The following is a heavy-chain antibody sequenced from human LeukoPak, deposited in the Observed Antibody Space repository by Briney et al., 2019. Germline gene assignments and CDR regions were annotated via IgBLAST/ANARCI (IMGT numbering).Heavy chain of an antibody. CDR2: INNDGSDV. V-gene: IGHV3-74*01. Sequence: GGSLRLSCAASGFGFSTHWMHWVRQAPGEGLVWVSRINNDGSDVTYADSVKGRFTSSRDNAKNTLYLQMNSLRDDDTAVYYCARDSTYYYDFWGQGTMVTVSS. J-gene: IGHJ3*01. CDR1: GFGFSTHW. D-gene: IGHD3-10*01. CDR3: ARDSTYYYDF.